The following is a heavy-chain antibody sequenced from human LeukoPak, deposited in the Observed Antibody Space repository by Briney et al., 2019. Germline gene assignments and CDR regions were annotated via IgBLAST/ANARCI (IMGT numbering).Heavy chain of an antibody. J-gene: IGHJ5*02. CDR3: ARGPLRWFDP. V-gene: IGHV3-48*02. D-gene: IGHD3-16*01. CDR2: ISSSSSTI. CDR1: GFTFSSYS. Sequence: GGSLRLSCAASGFTFSSYSMNLVRQAPGKGLEWVSYISSSSSTIYYADSVKGRFTISRDNAKNSLCLQMNSLRDEDTAVYYCARGPLRWFDPWGQGTLVTVSS.